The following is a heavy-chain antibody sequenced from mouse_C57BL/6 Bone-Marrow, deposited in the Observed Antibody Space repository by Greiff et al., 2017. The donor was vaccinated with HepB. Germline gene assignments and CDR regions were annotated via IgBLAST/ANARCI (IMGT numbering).Heavy chain of an antibody. Sequence: EVKLQESGPVLVKPGASVKMSCKASGYTFTDYYMNWVKQSHGKSLEWIGVINPYNGGTSYNQKFKGKATLTVDKSSSTAYMELNSLTSEDSAVYYCARPRTGTYYAMDYWGQGTSVTVSS. V-gene: IGHV1-19*01. D-gene: IGHD4-1*01. CDR3: ARPRTGTYYAMDY. CDR2: INPYNGGT. CDR1: GYTFTDYY. J-gene: IGHJ4*01.